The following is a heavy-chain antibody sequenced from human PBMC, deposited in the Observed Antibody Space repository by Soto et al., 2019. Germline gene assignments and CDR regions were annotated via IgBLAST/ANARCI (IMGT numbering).Heavy chain of an antibody. CDR1: GFTFSSYA. V-gene: IGHV3-64*01. CDR2: IRSNGGST. CDR3: ARGPGYYFDF. J-gene: IGHJ4*02. Sequence: EVQLLESGGGLVQPGGSLRLSCAASGFTFSSYAMHWVRQAPGKGLEYVSAIRSNGGSTYYANSVKGRFTISRDNSKNTLYLQMGSLRAEDMAVYYCARGPGYYFDFWGQGTLVTVSS.